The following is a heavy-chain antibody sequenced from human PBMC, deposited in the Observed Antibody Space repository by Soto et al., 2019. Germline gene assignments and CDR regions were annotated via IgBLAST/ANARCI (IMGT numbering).Heavy chain of an antibody. CDR3: ARHRWGSGSYSGLLDF. D-gene: IGHD3-10*01. V-gene: IGHV4-39*01. J-gene: IGHJ4*02. CDR2: VHYSGSA. Sequence: SETLSLTGSVSGGSISTSSYFWGWIRQPPGKGLEWVGAVHYSGSANYRSSLQSRVTISVDTSQNQFSLRLRSVTAADTAVYYCARHRWGSGSYSGLLDFWGQGALVTVSS. CDR1: GGSISTSSYF.